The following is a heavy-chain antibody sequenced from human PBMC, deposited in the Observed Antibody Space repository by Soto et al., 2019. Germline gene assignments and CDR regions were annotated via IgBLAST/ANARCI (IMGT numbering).Heavy chain of an antibody. Sequence: SETLSLTCTVSGGSISSSSYYWGWIRQPPGKGLEWIGSIYYSGNTYYNPSLKSRVTTSIDTSKNQVSLKLSSVTVADTAEYYCAKLEACSNGICFYGMDVWGQGTTVT. CDR2: IYYSGNT. J-gene: IGHJ6*02. CDR3: AKLEACSNGICFYGMDV. V-gene: IGHV4-39*01. CDR1: GGSISSSSYY. D-gene: IGHD2-8*01.